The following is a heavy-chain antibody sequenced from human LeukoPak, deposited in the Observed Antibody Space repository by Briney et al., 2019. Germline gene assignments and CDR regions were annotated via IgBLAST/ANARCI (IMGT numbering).Heavy chain of an antibody. CDR3: ARYARDFWSGYPQT. CDR1: GFTFSSYW. J-gene: IGHJ5*02. CDR2: IKQDGSEK. Sequence: GGSLRLSCAASGFTFSSYWMSWVRQAPGKGLEGVANIKQDGSEKYYVDSVKGRFTISRDNAKNSLYLQMNSLRAEDTAVYYCARYARDFWSGYPQTWGQGTLVTVSS. D-gene: IGHD3-3*01. V-gene: IGHV3-7*01.